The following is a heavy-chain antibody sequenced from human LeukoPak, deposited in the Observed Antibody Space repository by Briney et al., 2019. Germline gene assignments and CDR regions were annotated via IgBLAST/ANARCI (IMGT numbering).Heavy chain of an antibody. Sequence: VASVKVSCKASGYTFTGYYMHWVRQAPGQGLEWMGWINPNSGGTNYAQKFQGRVTMTRDTSISTAYMELSRLRSDDTAVYYCARDRFRPGNYGGNSRWFDPWGQGTLVTVSS. V-gene: IGHV1-2*02. D-gene: IGHD4-23*01. CDR2: INPNSGGT. CDR3: ARDRFRPGNYGGNSRWFDP. CDR1: GYTFTGYY. J-gene: IGHJ5*02.